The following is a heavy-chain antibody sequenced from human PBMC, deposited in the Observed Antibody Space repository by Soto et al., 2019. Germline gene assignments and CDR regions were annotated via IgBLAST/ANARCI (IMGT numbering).Heavy chain of an antibody. Sequence: QVQLQESGPGLVKPSQTLSLTCTVSGGSISSGGYYWSWIRQHPGKGLEWSGYIYYSGSTHYNPSLKSRVTISVDTSQNQFSLKLSSVTAADTAVYYCARVPRYSYGYVDYWGQGTLVTVSS. J-gene: IGHJ4*02. CDR3: ARVPRYSYGYVDY. CDR2: IYYSGST. D-gene: IGHD5-18*01. CDR1: GGSISSGGYY. V-gene: IGHV4-31*03.